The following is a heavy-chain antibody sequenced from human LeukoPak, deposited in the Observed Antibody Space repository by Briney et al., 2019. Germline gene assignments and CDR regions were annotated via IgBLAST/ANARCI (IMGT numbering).Heavy chain of an antibody. Sequence: PGGSLRLSCAASGFTFSSYAMSWVRQAPGKGLEWVSTINNSGGSTYYADSVKGRFTISRDNSKNTLDLQMNSLRAEDTAIYYCAKRYYYDFDAFDIWGQGTMVTVSS. CDR3: AKRYYYDFDAFDI. J-gene: IGHJ3*02. D-gene: IGHD3-22*01. CDR2: INNSGGST. CDR1: GFTFSSYA. V-gene: IGHV3-23*01.